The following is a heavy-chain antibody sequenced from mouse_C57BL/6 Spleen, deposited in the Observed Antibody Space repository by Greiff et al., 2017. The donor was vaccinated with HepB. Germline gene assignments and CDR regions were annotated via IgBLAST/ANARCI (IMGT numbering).Heavy chain of an antibody. CDR2: IYPGDGDT. V-gene: IGHV1-80*01. CDR3: ARRDSGDYFDY. J-gene: IGHJ2*01. CDR1: GYAFSSYW. D-gene: IGHD3-1*01. Sequence: VKLMESGAELVKPGASVKISCKASGYAFSSYWMNWVKQRPGKGLEWIGQIYPGDGDTNYNGKFKGKATLTADKSSSTAYMQLSSLTSEDSAVYFCARRDSGDYFDYWGQGTTLTVSS.